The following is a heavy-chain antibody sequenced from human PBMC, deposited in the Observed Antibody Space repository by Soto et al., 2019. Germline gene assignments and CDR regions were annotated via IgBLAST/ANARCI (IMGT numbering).Heavy chain of an antibody. J-gene: IGHJ5*02. Sequence: ASVKVSCKASAYTFTDYYIHWVRQAPGQGLEWMGWINPNSGGSYFAQKFLGRVTMTRDTSITTAYMELSRLRSDDTAVYYCARALPEIRMMEGGSFDPWGQGTVVTV. V-gene: IGHV1-2*02. CDR2: INPNSGGS. D-gene: IGHD1-1*01. CDR3: ARALPEIRMMEGGSFDP. CDR1: AYTFTDYY.